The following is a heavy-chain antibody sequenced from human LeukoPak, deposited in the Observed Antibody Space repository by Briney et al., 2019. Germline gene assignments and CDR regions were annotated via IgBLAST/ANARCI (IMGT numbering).Heavy chain of an antibody. Sequence: GRSLRLSCAASGFTFDDYAMHWVRQAPGKGLEWVSGISWNSGSIGYADSVKGRFTISRDNAKNSLYLQMNSLRAEDTALYYCAKDLLDILTGNDAFDIWGQGTMVTVSS. J-gene: IGHJ3*02. CDR1: GFTFDDYA. CDR2: ISWNSGSI. D-gene: IGHD3-9*01. V-gene: IGHV3-9*01. CDR3: AKDLLDILTGNDAFDI.